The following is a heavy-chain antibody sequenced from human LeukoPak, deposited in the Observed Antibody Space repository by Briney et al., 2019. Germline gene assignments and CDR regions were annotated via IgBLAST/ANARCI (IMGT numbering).Heavy chain of an antibody. D-gene: IGHD2-21*01. CDR2: ISSGSTI. Sequence: GGSLRLSCAASGFTFSSYEMNWVRQAPGKGLEWVSYISSGSTIYYADSVKGRFTISRDNAKNSLYLQMNSLRAEDTAVYYCARDLWLNWFDPWGQGTLVTVSS. V-gene: IGHV3-48*03. CDR3: ARDLWLNWFDP. J-gene: IGHJ5*02. CDR1: GFTFSSYE.